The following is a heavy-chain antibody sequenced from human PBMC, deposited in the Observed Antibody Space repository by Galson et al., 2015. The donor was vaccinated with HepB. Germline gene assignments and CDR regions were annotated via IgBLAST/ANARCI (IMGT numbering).Heavy chain of an antibody. D-gene: IGHD5-18*01. CDR3: ARDNGYSSLDY. CDR1: GFTLSAYW. V-gene: IGHV3-7*01. Sequence: SLRLSCAASGFTLSAYWMTWVRQAPGKGLEWLAQIKFDGSERYYVDSVKGRFTISRDKAKNSLYLQMNSLRAGDAAVYYCARDNGYSSLDYWGQGTLVTVSS. J-gene: IGHJ4*02. CDR2: IKFDGSER.